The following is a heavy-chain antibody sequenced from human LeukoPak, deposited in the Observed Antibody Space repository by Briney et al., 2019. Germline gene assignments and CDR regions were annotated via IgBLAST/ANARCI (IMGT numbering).Heavy chain of an antibody. CDR3: ARVNSAKFIVQSGGMDV. Sequence: SQTLSLTCAISGDSVSSNSAAWNWIRQSPSRGLEWLGRTYYRSKWYNDYAVSVKSRITINPDTSKNQFSLQLNSVTPEDTAVYYCARVNSAKFIVQSGGMDVWGQGTTVTVSS. CDR1: GDSVSSNSAA. V-gene: IGHV6-1*01. D-gene: IGHD2-15*01. J-gene: IGHJ6*02. CDR2: TYYRSKWYN.